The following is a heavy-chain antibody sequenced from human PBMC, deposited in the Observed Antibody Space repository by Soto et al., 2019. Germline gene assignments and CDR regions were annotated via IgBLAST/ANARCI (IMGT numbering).Heavy chain of an antibody. D-gene: IGHD2-2*01. J-gene: IGHJ6*02. CDR3: AKASGYCSSSTCSRLIYYYYGMDV. CDR1: GFTFTSYG. Sequence: HPGGSLRLSCGASGFTFTSYGMHWVRQAPGKGLEWVAVISYDGGDKYYADSVKGRFTISRDNSKNTLYLQMNSLRAEDTAVYYCAKASGYCSSSTCSRLIYYYYGMDVWGQGTTVTVSS. V-gene: IGHV3-30*18. CDR2: ISYDGGDK.